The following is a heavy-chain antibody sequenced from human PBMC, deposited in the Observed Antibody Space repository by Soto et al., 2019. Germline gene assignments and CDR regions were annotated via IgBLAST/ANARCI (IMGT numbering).Heavy chain of an antibody. CDR2: ISYDGSNK. CDR1: GFTFSSYA. J-gene: IGHJ6*02. CDR3: ARGGAYYYYYGMDV. D-gene: IGHD5-12*01. Sequence: QVQLVESGGGVVQPWRSLRLSCAASGFTFSSYAMHWVRQAPGKGLEWVAVISYDGSNKYYADSVKGRFTISRDNSKNTLYLQMNSLRAEDTAVYYCARGGAYYYYYGMDVWGQGTTVTVSS. V-gene: IGHV3-30-3*01.